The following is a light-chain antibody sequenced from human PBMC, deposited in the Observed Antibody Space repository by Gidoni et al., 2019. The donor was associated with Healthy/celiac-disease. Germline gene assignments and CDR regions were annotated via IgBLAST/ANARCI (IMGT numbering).Light chain of an antibody. J-gene: IGKJ1*01. CDR3: QQYNVYWT. CDR2: KAS. V-gene: IGKV1-5*03. CDR1: QTISSW. Sequence: DIQMTQSPSTLSASVGDRVTITCRASQTISSWLAWYQQKPGKAPKLLIYKASSSETGVPSRFSGSESGTEYTLTISSLQPDDFATYYCQQYNVYWTFXQXTKVEIK.